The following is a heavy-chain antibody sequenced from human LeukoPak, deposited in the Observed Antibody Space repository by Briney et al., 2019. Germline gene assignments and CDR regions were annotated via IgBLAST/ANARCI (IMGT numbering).Heavy chain of an antibody. Sequence: ASVKVSCKASGGTFSSYAISWVRQAPGQGLEWMGRINPNSGATKYAQNFQGRVTMTRDTSISTAYMELRRLEYDDTAVYYCARDRNWSGGSYWGQGTLVTVSS. V-gene: IGHV1-2*06. D-gene: IGHD1-1*01. CDR2: INPNSGAT. J-gene: IGHJ4*02. CDR1: GGTFSSYA. CDR3: ARDRNWSGGSY.